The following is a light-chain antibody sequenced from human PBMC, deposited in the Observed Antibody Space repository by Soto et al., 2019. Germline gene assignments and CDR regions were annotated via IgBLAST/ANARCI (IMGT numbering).Light chain of an antibody. CDR2: AAS. J-gene: IGKJ2*02. CDR3: LQDYNCPRT. Sequence: AIQLTQSPASLSASVGDRVTISCRASQGVRADLGWYQHKPGKAPRLLIYAASSLQGGVPSRFSGTGSGTDFTLTINNLQPEDSATYYCLQDYNCPRTFGQGTKLEI. CDR1: QGVRAD. V-gene: IGKV1-6*01.